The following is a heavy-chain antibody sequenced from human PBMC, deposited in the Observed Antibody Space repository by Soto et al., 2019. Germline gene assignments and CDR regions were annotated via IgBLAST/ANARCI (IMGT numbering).Heavy chain of an antibody. CDR1: GGSFSGYY. J-gene: IGHJ4*02. CDR3: ARGTSRVWGSYRYRTVTEFDY. D-gene: IGHD3-16*02. V-gene: IGHV4-34*01. Sequence: KPSETLSLTCAVCGGSFSGYYWSWFRQPQGKGLEWIGDINYSGSTNYNPSLKSRVTISVDTSKNQFSLKLSSVTAADTAVYYCARGTSRVWGSYRYRTVTEFDYWGQGTLVTVSS. CDR2: INYSGST.